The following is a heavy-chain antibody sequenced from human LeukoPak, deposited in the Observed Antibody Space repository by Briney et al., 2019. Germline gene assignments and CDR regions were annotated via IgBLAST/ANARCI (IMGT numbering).Heavy chain of an antibody. Sequence: PSETLSLTCTVSGYSISSGYYWGWIRQPPGKGLEGIGSIYHSGSTYYNPSLKSRVTISVDTSKNQFSLKLSSVPAADTAVYYCARIDDSSGLDYWGQGTLVTVSS. V-gene: IGHV4-38-2*02. CDR1: GYSISSGYY. CDR2: IYHSGST. CDR3: ARIDDSSGLDY. D-gene: IGHD3-22*01. J-gene: IGHJ4*02.